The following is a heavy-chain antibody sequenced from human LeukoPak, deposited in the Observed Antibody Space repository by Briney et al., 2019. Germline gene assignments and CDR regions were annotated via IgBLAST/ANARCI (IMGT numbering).Heavy chain of an antibody. J-gene: IGHJ4*02. CDR2: ISVSSSYI. V-gene: IGHV3-21*01. Sequence: GGSVRLSGAASGFTFTSYSMNWVRQAPGKGREWVSSISVSSSYIYYADSVRGRFTIARDNAKNSLYLQINSLRAEDTAVYYCAREPLNWGQGTLVTVSS. CDR1: GFTFTSYS. CDR3: AREPLN.